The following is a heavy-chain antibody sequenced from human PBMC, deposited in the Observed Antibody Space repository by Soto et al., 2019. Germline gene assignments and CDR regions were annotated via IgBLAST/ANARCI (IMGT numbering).Heavy chain of an antibody. D-gene: IGHD6-6*01. J-gene: IGHJ4*02. Sequence: HSETPSISCAVCGGSVCGYYWGGIRQQPGKGLEWIGEINHSGSTNYNPSLKSRVTISVDTSKNQFSLKLSSVTAADTAVYYCARWPQVTGIAARRPKKIKYFDYWGQGTLVTVSS. CDR2: INHSGST. V-gene: IGHV4-34*01. CDR3: ARWPQVTGIAARRPKKIKYFDY. CDR1: GGSVCGYY.